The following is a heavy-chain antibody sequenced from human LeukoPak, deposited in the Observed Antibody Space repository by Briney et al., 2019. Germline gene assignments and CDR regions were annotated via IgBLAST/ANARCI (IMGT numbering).Heavy chain of an antibody. Sequence: GRSLRLSCAASGFTFSSYAMHWVRQAPGKGLEWVAVISYDGSNKYCADSVKGRFTISRDNSKNTLYLQMNSLRAEDTAVYYCARARGVLAYSLDYWGQGTLVTVSS. J-gene: IGHJ4*02. CDR2: ISYDGSNK. CDR3: ARARGVLAYSLDY. CDR1: GFTFSSYA. V-gene: IGHV3-30-3*01. D-gene: IGHD3-3*02.